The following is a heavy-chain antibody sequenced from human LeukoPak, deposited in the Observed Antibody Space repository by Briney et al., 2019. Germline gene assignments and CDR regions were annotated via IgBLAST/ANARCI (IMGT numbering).Heavy chain of an antibody. J-gene: IGHJ4*02. Sequence: PGGALRLSCAASGFTFDDYAMHWVRQVPGRGLEWVSGISWNSAGRDYEDSVKGRFTISRDNAKNTLYLQMNSLRAEDTAVYYCARSTIFGGVIPFDYWGQGTLVTVSS. V-gene: IGHV3-9*01. D-gene: IGHD3-3*01. CDR1: GFTFDDYA. CDR2: ISWNSAGR. CDR3: ARSTIFGGVIPFDY.